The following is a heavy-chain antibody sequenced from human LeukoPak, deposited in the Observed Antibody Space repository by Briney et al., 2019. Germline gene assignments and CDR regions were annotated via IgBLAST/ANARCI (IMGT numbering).Heavy chain of an antibody. D-gene: IGHD3-10*01. CDR2: IDPSGGGT. Sequence: ASVKVSCKASGGTFSSYAISWVRQAPGQGLEWMGIIDPSGGGTTYAQKFQGRVNMTRDTSTSTVHMELSSLRYEDTAVYYCASLGSGSSPIVDFDYWGQGTLVTVSS. J-gene: IGHJ4*02. CDR1: GGTFSSYA. CDR3: ASLGSGSSPIVDFDY. V-gene: IGHV1-46*01.